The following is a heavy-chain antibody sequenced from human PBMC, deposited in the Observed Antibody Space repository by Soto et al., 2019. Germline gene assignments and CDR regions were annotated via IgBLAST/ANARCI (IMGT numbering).Heavy chain of an antibody. V-gene: IGHV3-23*01. CDR2: ISGSGITT. J-gene: IGHJ4*02. CDR1: GFTFSSFG. D-gene: IGHD3-16*01. Sequence: VHLLESGGGLVQPGGSLRLSCAASGFTFSSFGMSWVRQAPGKGLEWVSGISGSGITTYYADSVKGRFTISRDNSKNTLYLQVNSLRAEDTAVYYCGLGTGAGASDYWGQGTLVTVSS. CDR3: GLGTGAGASDY.